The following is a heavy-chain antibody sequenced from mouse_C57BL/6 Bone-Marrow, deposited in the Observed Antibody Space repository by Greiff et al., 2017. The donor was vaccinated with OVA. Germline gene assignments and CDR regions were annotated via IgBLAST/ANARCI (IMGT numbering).Heavy chain of an antibody. Sequence: EVQLKQSGAELVKPGASVKLSCTASGFNITDYYMHWVKQRTEQGLEWIGRLDPEDGDTKYAPKFQGKATITADTSSNTAYLQLSSLTSEDAAVYYCAGRENNGSSYFDYWGQGTTLTVSS. V-gene: IGHV14-2*01. CDR3: AGRENNGSSYFDY. CDR1: GFNITDYY. J-gene: IGHJ2*01. CDR2: LDPEDGDT. D-gene: IGHD1-1*01.